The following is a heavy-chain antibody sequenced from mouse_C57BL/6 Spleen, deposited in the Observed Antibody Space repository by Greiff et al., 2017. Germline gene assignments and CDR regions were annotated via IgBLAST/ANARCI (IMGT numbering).Heavy chain of an antibody. V-gene: IGHV5-6*01. CDR2: ISSGGSYT. CDR3: AITTVVGHWYFDV. D-gene: IGHD1-1*01. CDR1: GFTFSSYG. Sequence: EVKLVESGGDLVKPGASLKLSCAASGFTFSSYGMSWVRQTPDKRLEWVATISSGGSYTYYPDSVKGRFTISRDNAKNTLYLQMSSLKSEDTAVYDCAITTVVGHWYFDVWGTGTTVTVSS. J-gene: IGHJ1*03.